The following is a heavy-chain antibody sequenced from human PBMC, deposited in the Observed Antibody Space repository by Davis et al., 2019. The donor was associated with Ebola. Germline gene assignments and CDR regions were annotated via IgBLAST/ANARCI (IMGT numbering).Heavy chain of an antibody. CDR3: AREGTGY. D-gene: IGHD2-15*01. CDR2: IYYSGST. J-gene: IGHJ4*02. Sequence: PSETLSLTCTVSGGPINGYYRSWIRQPPGKGLEWIGYIYYSGSTSYNPSLQTRVTMSVDTSKNQFSLRLTSVTAADTAIYYCAREGTGYWGQGILVTVSS. CDR1: GGPINGYY. V-gene: IGHV4-59*01.